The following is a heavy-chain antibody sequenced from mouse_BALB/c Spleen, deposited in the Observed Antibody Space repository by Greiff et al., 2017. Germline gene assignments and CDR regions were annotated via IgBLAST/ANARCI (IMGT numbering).Heavy chain of an antibody. J-gene: IGHJ2*01. CDR3: ARKDY. V-gene: IGHV1-9*01. CDR1: GYTFSSYW. CDR2: ILPGSGST. Sequence: QVQLKQSGAELLKPGASVKLSCKATGYTFSSYWIASVKQRPGHGLEWIGEILPGSGSTNYNEKFKGKATFTADTSSNTAYMRLSSLTSEDSAVYCCARKDYWGQGTTLTVSS.